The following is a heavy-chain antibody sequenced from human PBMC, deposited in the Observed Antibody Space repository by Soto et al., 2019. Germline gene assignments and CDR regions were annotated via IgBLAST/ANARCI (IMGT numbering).Heavy chain of an antibody. D-gene: IGHD1-7*01. Sequence: GGSLRLSCAASGFTFSSYAMSWVRQAPGKGLEWVSAISGSGGSTYYADSVKGRFTISRDNSKNTLYLQMNSLRAEDTAVYYCAKDLKGYNWNSGHAFDIWGQGTMVTVAS. CDR1: GFTFSSYA. J-gene: IGHJ3*02. CDR2: ISGSGGST. V-gene: IGHV3-23*01. CDR3: AKDLKGYNWNSGHAFDI.